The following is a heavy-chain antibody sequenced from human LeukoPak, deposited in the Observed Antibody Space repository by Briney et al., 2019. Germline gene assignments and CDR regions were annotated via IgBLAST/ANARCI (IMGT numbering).Heavy chain of an antibody. D-gene: IGHD2-8*01. CDR3: AKNRGHCVNGVCHNYYYMDV. Sequence: GGSLRLSCAASGFTFSSYAMTWGRQAPGKGLERVSIVSGSSGRTDYADSVKGRFTISRDNLKNTLYLQMNSLRAEDTAVYYCAKNRGHCVNGVCHNYYYMDVWGKGTTVTVSS. CDR2: VSGSSGRT. J-gene: IGHJ6*03. CDR1: GFTFSSYA. V-gene: IGHV3-23*01.